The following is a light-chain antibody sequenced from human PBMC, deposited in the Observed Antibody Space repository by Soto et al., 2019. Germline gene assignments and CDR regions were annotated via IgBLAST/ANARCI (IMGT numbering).Light chain of an antibody. V-gene: IGLV2-14*01. CDR2: EVT. J-gene: IGLJ1*01. CDR3: SSYTSSTSYV. CDR1: SSDVGGYNY. Sequence: QSALTQPASVSGSPGQSITISCIGTSSDVGGYNYVSWYQPHPGKAPKLMIYEVTNRPSGVSNRFSGSKSGNTASLTISGLQAEDEADYYCSSYTSSTSYVFGTGTKLTVL.